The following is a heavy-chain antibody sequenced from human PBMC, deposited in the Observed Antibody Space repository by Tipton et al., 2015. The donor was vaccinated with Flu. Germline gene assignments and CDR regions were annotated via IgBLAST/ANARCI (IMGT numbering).Heavy chain of an antibody. CDR3: TKGHQGGLSQIDY. CDR2: IKRISDGGTT. D-gene: IGHD1-26*01. V-gene: IGHV3-15*01. CDR1: GFPFTDAW. Sequence: QLVQSGGGLVKPGGSLRLSCVLSGFPFTDAWMTWVRQAPGKGLEWLGRIKRISDGGTTEYAAPVKGRFSISKEYSTNTLFLQLNSLRIEDTAAYYCTKGHQGGLSQIDYWGQGSLVTVSS. J-gene: IGHJ4*02.